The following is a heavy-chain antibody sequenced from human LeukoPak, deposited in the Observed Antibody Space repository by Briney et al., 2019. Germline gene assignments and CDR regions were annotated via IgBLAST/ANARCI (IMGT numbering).Heavy chain of an antibody. CDR2: IYSGGSI. CDR3: VRDRDSSGRTDAFDI. J-gene: IGHJ3*02. V-gene: IGHV3-53*01. CDR1: GFTFSSYG. D-gene: IGHD3-22*01. Sequence: GGSLRLSCAASGFTFSSYGMHWVRQAPGKGLEWVSIIYSGGSIYYVDSVKGRFTISRDNSKNTLYLQMNSLRAEDTAAYYCVRDRDSSGRTDAFDIWGQGTMVTVSS.